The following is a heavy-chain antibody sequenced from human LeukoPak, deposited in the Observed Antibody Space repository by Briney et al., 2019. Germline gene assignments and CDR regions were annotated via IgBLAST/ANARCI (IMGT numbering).Heavy chain of an antibody. Sequence: GGSLRLSCAASGFTFSSYWMHWVRQVPGKGLVWVSRINSDRSSTSYADSVKGRFTISRDNAKNTLYVQMNSLRAEDTAVYYCSTGSGHAFDIWGRGTMVTVSS. CDR2: INSDRSST. D-gene: IGHD3-10*01. CDR3: STGSGHAFDI. V-gene: IGHV3-74*01. CDR1: GFTFSSYW. J-gene: IGHJ3*02.